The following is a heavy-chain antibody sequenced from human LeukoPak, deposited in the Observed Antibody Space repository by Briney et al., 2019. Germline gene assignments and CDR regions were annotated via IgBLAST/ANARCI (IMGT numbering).Heavy chain of an antibody. CDR3: ARGRRFGHYGMDV. V-gene: IGHV1-8*03. CDR1: GYTFTRYD. Sequence: ASVKVSCTASGYTFTRYDINWVRQAPGQGLEWLGWVNTKSGNTGSAQNFQGRVTITRDTSISTAYMELSSLRSEDTAVYYCARGRRFGHYGMDVWGQGTTVTVSS. J-gene: IGHJ6*02. CDR2: VNTKSGNT. D-gene: IGHD3-10*01.